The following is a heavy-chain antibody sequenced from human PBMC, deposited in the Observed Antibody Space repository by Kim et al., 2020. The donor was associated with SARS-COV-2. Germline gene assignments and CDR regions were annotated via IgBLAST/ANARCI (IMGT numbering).Heavy chain of an antibody. CDR3: ARGSGYFLYGMDV. Sequence: GGSLRLSCAASGFTFSRFGMHWVRQAPGKGLEWVAVIWYDGNNKYYIDSVKDRFTISRDKSKNRVYLQMNSLRAEDTAVYYCARGSGYFLYGMDVWGQGTPVTVSS. J-gene: IGHJ6*02. CDR2: IWYDGNNK. V-gene: IGHV3-33*01. CDR1: GFTFSRFG. D-gene: IGHD3-9*01.